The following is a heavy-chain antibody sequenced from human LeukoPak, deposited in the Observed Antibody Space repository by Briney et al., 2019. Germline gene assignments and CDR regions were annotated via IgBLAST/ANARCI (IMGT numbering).Heavy chain of an antibody. CDR3: ARGTVTAPDY. Sequence: GGSLRLSCAASGFSVSNTYMSWVRQAPGKGLEWVSIIYSGGNTYYADSVKGRFTISRDNSKNTLYLQMNTLRPEDTAVYYCARGTVTAPDYWGQGTLVTVSS. V-gene: IGHV3-53*01. CDR1: GFSVSNTY. CDR2: IYSGGNT. J-gene: IGHJ4*02. D-gene: IGHD2-21*02.